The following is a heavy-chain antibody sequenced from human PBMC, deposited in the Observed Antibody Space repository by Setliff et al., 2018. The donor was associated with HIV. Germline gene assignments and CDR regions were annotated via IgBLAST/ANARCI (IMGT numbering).Heavy chain of an antibody. CDR1: GGSISSGTSY. J-gene: IGHJ4*02. CDR3: ARAAIAAAGPGDY. D-gene: IGHD6-13*01. V-gene: IGHV4-61*02. CDR2: IYTSGST. Sequence: SETLSLTCTVSGGSISSGTSYWSWIRQPAGKGLEWIGRIYTSGSTNYNPSLKSQVSISVDTSKNRFSLKLSPVTAADTAVYYCARAAIAAAGPGDYWGQGTLVTVSS.